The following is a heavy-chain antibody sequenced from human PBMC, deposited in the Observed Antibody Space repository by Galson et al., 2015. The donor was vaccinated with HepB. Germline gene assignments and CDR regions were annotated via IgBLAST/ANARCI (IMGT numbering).Heavy chain of an antibody. CDR3: AKTTGRFSADFF. CDR1: GLTKYA. J-gene: IGHJ1*01. CDR2: IGGNDGTT. D-gene: IGHD2-8*02. Sequence: SLRLSCAASGLTKYATTWVLQATGKGMEWVSTIGGNDGTTYYADSVKGRFTISRDNSKSTLYLQMNSLRVEDTAIYYCAKTTGRFSADFFWGQGTLVTVSS. V-gene: IGHV3-23*01.